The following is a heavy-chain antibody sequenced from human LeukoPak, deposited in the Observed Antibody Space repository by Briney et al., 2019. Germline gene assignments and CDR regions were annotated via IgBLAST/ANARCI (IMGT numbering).Heavy chain of an antibody. Sequence: GGSLRLSCAASGFSFSSHWMHWVSQAPGKGLVWVSRINSASSTSYADSVKGRFTMSRDNAKNTLYLQMNSLRAEDTAVYYCARGVSNSGSTNFDLWSQGTLVTVSS. CDR2: INSASST. D-gene: IGHD4-23*01. V-gene: IGHV3-74*01. J-gene: IGHJ4*02. CDR3: ARGVSNSGSTNFDL. CDR1: GFSFSSHW.